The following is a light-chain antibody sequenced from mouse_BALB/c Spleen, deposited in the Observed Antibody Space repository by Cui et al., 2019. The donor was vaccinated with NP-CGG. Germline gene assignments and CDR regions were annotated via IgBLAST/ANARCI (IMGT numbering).Light chain of an antibody. CDR1: TGAVTTSNF. CDR3: ALWYSNHWV. V-gene: IGLV1*01. J-gene: IGLJ1*01. Sequence: QAVVTQESALTTSPGETVTLTCRSSTGAVTTSNFANWVQGKPDHLCTGLIGGTNNRAPGVPARFSGSLIGDKAALTITGAQTEDEAIYFCALWYSNHWVFGGGTKLTVL. CDR2: GTN.